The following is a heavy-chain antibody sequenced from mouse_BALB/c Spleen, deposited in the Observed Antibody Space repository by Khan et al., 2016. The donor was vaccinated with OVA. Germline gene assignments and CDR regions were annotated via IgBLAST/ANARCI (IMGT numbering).Heavy chain of an antibody. CDR3: ARGNYYGYYFDY. CDR1: GYSITSGYA. D-gene: IGHD1-1*01. J-gene: IGHJ2*01. CDR2: ISYSGGT. Sequence: EVQLQESGPGLVKPSQSLSLTCTVTGYSITSGYAWNWIRQFPGNKLEWMGYISYSGGTSYNPSLKSRISITRDTSKNQFFLQLNSVTTEDTATYHCARGNYYGYYFDYWGQGTPLTVSS. V-gene: IGHV3-2*02.